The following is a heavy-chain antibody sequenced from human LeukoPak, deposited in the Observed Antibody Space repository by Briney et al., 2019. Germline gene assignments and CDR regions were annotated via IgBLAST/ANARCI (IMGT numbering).Heavy chain of an antibody. CDR1: GYTFTSYA. D-gene: IGHD3-10*01. CDR2: INAGNGNT. V-gene: IGHV1-3*01. CDR3: ARGESLTDH. Sequence: ASVKVSCKASGYTFTSYAMHWVRQAPGQRLEWMGWINAGNGNTNYAQKLQGRVTMTTDTSTSTAYMELRSLRSDDTAVYYCARGESLTDHWGQGTLVAVSS. J-gene: IGHJ5*02.